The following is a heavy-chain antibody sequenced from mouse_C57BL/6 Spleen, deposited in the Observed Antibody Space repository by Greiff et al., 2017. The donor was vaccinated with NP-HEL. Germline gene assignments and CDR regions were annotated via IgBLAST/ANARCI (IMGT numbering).Heavy chain of an antibody. V-gene: IGHV14-2*01. CDR2: IDTEDGET. Sequence: EVQGVESGAELVKPGASVKLSCTASGFNIKDYYMHWVKQRTEQGLEWIGRIDTEDGETKYAPKFQGKATITADTSSNTAYLQLSSLTSEDPAVYYWVPITTVVAPFAYWGQGTLVTVSA. CDR1: GFNIKDYY. CDR3: VPITTVVAPFAY. D-gene: IGHD1-1*01. J-gene: IGHJ3*01.